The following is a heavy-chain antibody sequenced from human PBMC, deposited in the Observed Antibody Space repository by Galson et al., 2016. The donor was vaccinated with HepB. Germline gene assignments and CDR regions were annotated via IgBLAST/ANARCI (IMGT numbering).Heavy chain of an antibody. CDR2: VNGDGTNI. D-gene: IGHD3-22*01. CDR3: ARDSVFTLSKGVPFDH. V-gene: IGHV3-74*01. J-gene: IGHJ4*02. CDR1: GFTFSNYW. Sequence: SLRLSCAVSGFTFSNYWMHWVRQAPGKGLMWISRVNGDGTNIAYADSVKGRFTIPRDNAEDTIYLEMNGLRAEDTAVYYCARDSVFTLSKGVPFDHWGQGTPVTVSS.